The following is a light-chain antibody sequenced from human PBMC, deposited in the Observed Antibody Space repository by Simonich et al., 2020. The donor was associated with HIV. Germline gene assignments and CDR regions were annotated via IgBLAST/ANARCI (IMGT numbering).Light chain of an antibody. CDR1: QDISNY. Sequence: DIQMTQSPSSLSASGGDRVTITCQASQDISNYLNWYQQKPGKAPKLLIYDASNLETGVPSRFSGSGSGTDFTFTIRSLQPEDIATYYCQQYDNLPPKLTFGGGTKVEIK. J-gene: IGKJ4*01. CDR2: DAS. CDR3: QQYDNLPPKLT. V-gene: IGKV1-33*01.